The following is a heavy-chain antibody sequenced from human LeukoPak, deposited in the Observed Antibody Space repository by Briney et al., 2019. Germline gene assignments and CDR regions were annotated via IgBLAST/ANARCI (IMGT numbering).Heavy chain of an antibody. V-gene: IGHV1-24*01. Sequence: ASVKVSCKVSGYTLTELSMHWVRQAPGKGLEWMGGFGPEDGETIYAQKFQGRVTMTEDTSTDTAYMELSSLRSEDTAVYYCATIFGGGATPLKYFQHWGQGTLVTVSS. CDR1: GYTLTELS. J-gene: IGHJ1*01. CDR2: FGPEDGET. D-gene: IGHD1-26*01. CDR3: ATIFGGGATPLKYFQH.